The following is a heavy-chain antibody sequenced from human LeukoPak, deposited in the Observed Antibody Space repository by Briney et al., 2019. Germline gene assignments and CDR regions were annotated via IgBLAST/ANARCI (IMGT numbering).Heavy chain of an antibody. V-gene: IGHV1-2*02. CDR2: INPKSGGT. CDR3: ARVYFDWLSPIDY. Sequence: GASVKVSCKASGYTFTGYYMHWVRQAPGQGLGWMGWINPKSGGTNYAQKFQGRVTMTRDTSISTAYMELSRLRSDDTAVYYCARVYFDWLSPIDYWGQGTLVTVSS. CDR1: GYTFTGYY. J-gene: IGHJ4*02. D-gene: IGHD3-9*01.